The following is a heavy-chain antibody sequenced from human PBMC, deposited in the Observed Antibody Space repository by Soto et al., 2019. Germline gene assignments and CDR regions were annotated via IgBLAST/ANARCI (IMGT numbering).Heavy chain of an antibody. V-gene: IGHV2-5*02. CDR3: AHRLLDSSGPSPFYYFDY. D-gene: IGHD6-19*01. CDR2: IYWDDDK. CDR1: GFSLSTSGVG. Sequence: SGPTAGEPTQTLTLTCTFSGFSLSTSGVGVGWIRQPPGKALEWLALIYWDDDKRYSPSLKSRLTITKDTSKNQVVLTMTNMDPVDTATYYCAHRLLDSSGPSPFYYFDYWGQGTLVTVSS. J-gene: IGHJ4*02.